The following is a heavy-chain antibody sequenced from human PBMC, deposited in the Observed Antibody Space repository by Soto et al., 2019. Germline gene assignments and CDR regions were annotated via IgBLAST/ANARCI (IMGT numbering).Heavy chain of an antibody. V-gene: IGHV4-39*01. J-gene: IGHJ4*02. CDR3: ARHRGGPYGDYGAPFDY. CDR2: IYYSGST. D-gene: IGHD4-17*01. CDR1: GGSISSSSYY. Sequence: SETLSLTCTVSGGSISSSSYYWGWIRQPPGKGLEWIGSIYYSGSTYYNPSLKSRVTISVDTSKNQFSLKLSSVTAADTAVYYCARHRGGPYGDYGAPFDYWGQGILVTVSS.